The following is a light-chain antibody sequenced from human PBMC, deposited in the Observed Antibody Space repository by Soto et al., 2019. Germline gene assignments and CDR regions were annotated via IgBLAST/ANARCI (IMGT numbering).Light chain of an antibody. CDR2: DAS. J-gene: IGKJ3*01. Sequence: EIVWTQSPATLSLSPGERATLSCRASQSVSSYLAWYQQKPGQAPRLLIYDASNRAAGIPARFSGSGSGTDFTLTISSLEPEDFAVYYCQQRATWPFTFGPGTKVDIK. V-gene: IGKV3-11*01. CDR3: QQRATWPFT. CDR1: QSVSSY.